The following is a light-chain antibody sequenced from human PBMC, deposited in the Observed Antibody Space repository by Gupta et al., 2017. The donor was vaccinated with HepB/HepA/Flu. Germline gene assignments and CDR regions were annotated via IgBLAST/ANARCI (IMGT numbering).Light chain of an antibody. J-gene: IGLJ2*01. Sequence: SALTQPAPVSGSPGQSITLSCPGTSSDVGGYNYVSWYQQHPGKAPKLMIYDVSNRPSGVSNRFSGSKSGNTASLTISGLQAEDEADYYCSSYTSSSTRVVFGGGTKLTVL. CDR1: SSDVGGYNY. CDR3: SSYTSSSTRVV. CDR2: DVS. V-gene: IGLV2-14*01.